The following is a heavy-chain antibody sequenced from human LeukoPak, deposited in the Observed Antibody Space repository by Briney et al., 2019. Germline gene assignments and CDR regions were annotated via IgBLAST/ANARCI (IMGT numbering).Heavy chain of an antibody. V-gene: IGHV3-21*01. Sequence: PGGSLRLSCAASGFTFDDYGMSWVRQAPGKGLEWVSSISSSSSYIYYADSVKGRFTISRDNAKNSLYLQMNSLRAEDTAVYYCARGGQYSSSWYSFLGVPPSLGDFDYWGQGTLVTVSS. CDR3: ARGGQYSSSWYSFLGVPPSLGDFDY. CDR1: GFTFDDYG. D-gene: IGHD6-13*01. CDR2: ISSSSSYI. J-gene: IGHJ4*02.